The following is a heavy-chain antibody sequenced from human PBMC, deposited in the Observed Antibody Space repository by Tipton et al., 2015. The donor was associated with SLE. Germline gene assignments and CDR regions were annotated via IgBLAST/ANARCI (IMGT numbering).Heavy chain of an antibody. J-gene: IGHJ3*02. Sequence: TLSLTCTVYGGSFSGYYWSWIRQPPGKGLEWIGYIYHSGSTYYNPSLKSRVTISVDRSKNQFSLKLSSVTAADTAVYYCASSNNDAFDIWGQGTMVTVSP. D-gene: IGHD4-11*01. CDR2: IYHSGST. CDR1: GGSFSGYY. CDR3: ASSNNDAFDI. V-gene: IGHV4-30-2*01.